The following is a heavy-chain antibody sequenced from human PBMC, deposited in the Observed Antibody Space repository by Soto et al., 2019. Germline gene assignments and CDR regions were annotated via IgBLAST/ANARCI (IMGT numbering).Heavy chain of an antibody. CDR3: ARDRGADAPIDF. Sequence: QVQLVESGGGVVQPERSLRLSCVASRFTFSDYGMHWVRQAPGKGLEGVAVIWHDGLKKDYVDSVKGRFTVSRDNSKNTLYLQMNSLRVEDTATYYCARDRGADAPIDFWGQGNLVTVSS. V-gene: IGHV3-33*01. CDR2: IWHDGLKK. CDR1: RFTFSDYG. J-gene: IGHJ4*02.